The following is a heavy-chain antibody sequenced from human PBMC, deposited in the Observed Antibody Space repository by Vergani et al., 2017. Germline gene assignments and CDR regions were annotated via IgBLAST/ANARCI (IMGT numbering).Heavy chain of an antibody. V-gene: IGHV1-69*04. J-gene: IGHJ6*03. Sequence: QVQLVQSGAEVKKPGASVKVSCKASGYTFTSYGISWVRQAPGQGLEWMGRIIPILGIANYAQKFQGRVTITADKSTSTAYMELSSLRSEDTAVYYCARALSSWYYYYYYMDVWGKGTTVTVSS. CDR2: IIPILGIA. CDR1: GYTFTSYG. CDR3: ARALSSWYYYYYYMDV. D-gene: IGHD6-13*01.